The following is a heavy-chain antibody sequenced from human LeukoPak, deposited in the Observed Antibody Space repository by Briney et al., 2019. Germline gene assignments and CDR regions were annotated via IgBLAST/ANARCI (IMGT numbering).Heavy chain of an antibody. CDR1: GFTFSSYA. V-gene: IGHV3-23*01. CDR3: AKAFGGVPAAISFDY. CDR2: ISGSGGST. J-gene: IGHJ4*02. D-gene: IGHD2-2*02. Sequence: PGGSLRLSCAASGFTFSSYAMSWVRQAPGKGLEWVSAISGSGGSTYYADSVKGRFTISRDNSKNTLYLRMNSLRAEDTAVYYCAKAFGGVPAAISFDYWGQGTLVTVSS.